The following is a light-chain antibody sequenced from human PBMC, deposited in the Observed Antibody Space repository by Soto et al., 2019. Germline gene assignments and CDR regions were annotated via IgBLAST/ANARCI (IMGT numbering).Light chain of an antibody. CDR2: GAS. J-gene: IGKJ3*01. CDR1: QSVSSN. CDR3: QQYNNWPFT. V-gene: IGKV3-15*01. Sequence: EIVMTQSPATLSVSPGERATLSCRASQSVSSNLAWYQQKPGKAPRLLIYGASTRATGIPARFSGSGSGTEFTLTISCLQSEGFAVYYCQQYNNWPFTFGPGTKVDI.